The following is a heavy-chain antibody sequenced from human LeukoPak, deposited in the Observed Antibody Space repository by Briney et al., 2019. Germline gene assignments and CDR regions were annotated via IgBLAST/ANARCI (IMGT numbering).Heavy chain of an antibody. J-gene: IGHJ3*02. CDR3: ARVRWELDYDAFDI. CDR1: GFTFSSDS. D-gene: IGHD1-26*01. CDR2: ISSSSSYI. Sequence: GGSLRLSCAASGFTFSSDSMNWVRQAPGKGLEWVSSISSSSSYIYYADSVKGRFTISRDNAKNSLYLQMNSLRAEDTAVYYCARVRWELDYDAFDIWGQGTMVTVSS. V-gene: IGHV3-21*01.